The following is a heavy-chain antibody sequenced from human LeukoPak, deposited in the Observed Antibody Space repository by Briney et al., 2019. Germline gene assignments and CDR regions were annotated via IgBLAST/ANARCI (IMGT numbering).Heavy chain of an antibody. CDR1: GYTFTSYD. Sequence: ASVKVSCKASGYTFTSYDINWVRQATGQGLEWMGWMNPNSGNTGYAQKFRGRVTMTRNTSISTAYMELSSLRSEDTAVYYCARGLTSYAIWVYYYYMDVWGKGTTVTISS. CDR3: ARGLTSYAIWVYYYYMDV. J-gene: IGHJ6*03. CDR2: MNPNSGNT. V-gene: IGHV1-8*01. D-gene: IGHD2-2*01.